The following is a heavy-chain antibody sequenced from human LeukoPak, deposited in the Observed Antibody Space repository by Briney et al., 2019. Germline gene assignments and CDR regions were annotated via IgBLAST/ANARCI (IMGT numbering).Heavy chain of an antibody. Sequence: PGRSLRLSCAASGFTFSSYAMHWVRQAPGKGLEWVAVTSYDGSNKYYADSVKGRFTISRDNSKNTLYLQMNSLRAEDTAVYYCARGSTVTTEDYYYGMDVWGQGTTVTVSS. CDR3: ARGSTVTTEDYYYGMDV. CDR2: TSYDGSNK. D-gene: IGHD4-17*01. CDR1: GFTFSSYA. J-gene: IGHJ6*02. V-gene: IGHV3-30-3*01.